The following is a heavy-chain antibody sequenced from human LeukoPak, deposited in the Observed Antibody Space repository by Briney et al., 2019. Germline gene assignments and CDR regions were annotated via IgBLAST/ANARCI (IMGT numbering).Heavy chain of an antibody. J-gene: IGHJ4*02. CDR1: GFTFSSYS. Sequence: PGGSLRLSCAASGFTFSSYSMNWVRQAPGKGLEWVSTIGAGGENTYYADSVKGRFTISRDNSKNTVYLQMNSLSAEDTAVYYCAKGATPRLRFFDWFAAPDCWGQGTLVTVSS. D-gene: IGHD3-9*01. V-gene: IGHV3-23*01. CDR2: IGAGGENT. CDR3: AKGATPRLRFFDWFAAPDC.